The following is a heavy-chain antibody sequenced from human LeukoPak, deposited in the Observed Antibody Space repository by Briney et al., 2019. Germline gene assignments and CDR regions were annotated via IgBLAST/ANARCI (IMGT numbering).Heavy chain of an antibody. CDR2: INVDGTNT. J-gene: IGHJ6*02. D-gene: IGHD6-13*01. V-gene: IGHV3-74*01. CDR3: ARAQFIAAAGKPPGAAYGMDV. Sequence: GGSLRLSCAASGFTFSSFWMFWVRQAPGKGLVWLSRINVDGTNTGYADSVKGRFTISRDNAKNTLYLQMNGLRAEDTAVYYCARAQFIAAAGKPPGAAYGMDVWGQGTTVTVSS. CDR1: GFTFSSFW.